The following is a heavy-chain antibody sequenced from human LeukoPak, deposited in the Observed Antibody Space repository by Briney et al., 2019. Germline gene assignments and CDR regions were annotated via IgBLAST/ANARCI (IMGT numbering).Heavy chain of an antibody. CDR1: GYTFTGYY. V-gene: IGHV1-2*02. CDR3: ANFEPGLVYCGGDCYYTDY. Sequence: ASVKASCKASGYTFTGYYMHWVRQAPGQGLEWMGWINPNSGGTNYAQKFRGRVTMTRDTSISTAYMELSRLRSDDTAVYYCANFEPGLVYCGGDCYYTDYWGQGTLVTVSS. CDR2: INPNSGGT. D-gene: IGHD2-21*02. J-gene: IGHJ4*02.